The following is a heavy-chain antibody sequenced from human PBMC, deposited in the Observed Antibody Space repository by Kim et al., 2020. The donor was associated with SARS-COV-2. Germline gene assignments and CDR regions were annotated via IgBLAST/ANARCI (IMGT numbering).Heavy chain of an antibody. Sequence: SETLSLTCTVSSGSISSYYWSWIRQPPGKGLEWIGYIYYSGSTNYNPSLKSRVTISVDTSKNQFSLKLSSVTAADTAVYYCARGAQLRYFDWLLYDRAYGMDVWGQGTTVTVSS. D-gene: IGHD3-9*01. CDR3: ARGAQLRYFDWLLYDRAYGMDV. J-gene: IGHJ6*02. CDR1: SGSISSYY. CDR2: IYYSGST. V-gene: IGHV4-59*01.